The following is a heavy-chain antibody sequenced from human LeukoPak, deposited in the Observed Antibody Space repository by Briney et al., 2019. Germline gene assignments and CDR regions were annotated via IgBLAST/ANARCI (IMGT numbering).Heavy chain of an antibody. CDR3: ARSGGLYTSTWYFHH. J-gene: IGHJ1*01. CDR1: GGSISSYY. CDR2: IDYSGST. V-gene: IGHV4-59*01. Sequence: PSETLSLTCTVSGGSISSYYWSWIRQPPGKGLEWIGYIDYSGSTIYNPSLKSRVTISVNPSKNQFSLQLSSVTAADTAVYYCARSGGLYTSTWYFHHWGQGTLVTVSS. D-gene: IGHD6-13*01.